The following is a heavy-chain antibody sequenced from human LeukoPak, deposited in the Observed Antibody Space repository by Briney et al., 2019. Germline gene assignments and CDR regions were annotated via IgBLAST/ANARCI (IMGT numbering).Heavy chain of an antibody. CDR2: VHSDGSYT. CDR3: AREGLGYSYDY. J-gene: IGHJ4*02. CDR1: GFTFSNYW. Sequence: GGSLRLSCAASGFTFSNYWMHWVCHAPGKGLMWVSRVHSDGSYTNYADSVKGRFTISRDNAKSTLYLQMNSLRAEDTAVYYCAREGLGYSYDYWGQGTLVTVSS. D-gene: IGHD5-18*01. V-gene: IGHV3-74*01.